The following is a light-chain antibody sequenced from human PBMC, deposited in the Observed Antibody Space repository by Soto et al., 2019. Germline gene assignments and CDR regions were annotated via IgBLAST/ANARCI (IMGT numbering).Light chain of an antibody. J-gene: IGLJ3*02. CDR1: SSDVGSYNL. Sequence: QSALTQPASVSGSPGQSITISCTGTSSDVGSYNLVSWYQQHPGKAPKLMIYEGSKRPSGVSNRFSGSKSGNTASLTISGRQADDEADYYCCSYAGSSTSWVFGGGTKVTVL. CDR2: EGS. V-gene: IGLV2-23*01. CDR3: CSYAGSSTSWV.